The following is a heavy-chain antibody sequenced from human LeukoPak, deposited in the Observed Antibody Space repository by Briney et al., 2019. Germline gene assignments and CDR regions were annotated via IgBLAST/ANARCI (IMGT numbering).Heavy chain of an antibody. V-gene: IGHV3-21*01. D-gene: IGHD3-10*01. CDR3: AKDGPAWFGELYYFDY. J-gene: IGHJ4*02. CDR1: GFTFSSYS. CDR2: ISSSSSYI. Sequence: WGPLRLSCAASGFTFSSYSMNWVRQAPGKGLEWVSSISSSSSYIYYADSVKGRFTISRDNSKNTLYLQMNSLRAEDTAVYYCAKDGPAWFGELYYFDYWGQGTLVTVSS.